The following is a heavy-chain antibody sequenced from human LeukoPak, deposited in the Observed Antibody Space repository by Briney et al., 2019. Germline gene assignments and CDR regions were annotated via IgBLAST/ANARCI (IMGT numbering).Heavy chain of an antibody. V-gene: IGHV3-30*02. J-gene: IGHJ4*02. D-gene: IGHD5-18*01. Sequence: PGGSLRLSCAASGFTFSTYGMHWVRQAPGKGLEWVAFIRYDGNNIYYADSVKRRFTISRDTSKNTLYLQMNRLRGEDTAVYYCAKDRRPSAPGGYQIDNWGQGTLVTVSS. CDR3: AKDRRPSAPGGYQIDN. CDR2: IRYDGNNI. CDR1: GFTFSTYG.